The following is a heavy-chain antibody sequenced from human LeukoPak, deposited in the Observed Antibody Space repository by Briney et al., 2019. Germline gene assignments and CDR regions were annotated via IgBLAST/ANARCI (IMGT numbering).Heavy chain of an antibody. Sequence: SETLSLTCSVSGGSFTSSSYYWGWIRQPPGKGLEWIGSIYYSGSTYYNPSLKSRVTISVDTSKNQFSLKLSSVTAADTAVYYSARHNYDSSGFLKYWGQGTVVTVSS. CDR3: ARHNYDSSGFLKY. V-gene: IGHV4-39*01. J-gene: IGHJ4*02. D-gene: IGHD6-19*01. CDR2: IYYSGST. CDR1: GGSFTSSSYY.